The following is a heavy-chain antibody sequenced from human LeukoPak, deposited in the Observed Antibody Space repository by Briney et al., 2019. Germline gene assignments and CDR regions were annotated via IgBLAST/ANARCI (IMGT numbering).Heavy chain of an antibody. V-gene: IGHV1-18*01. J-gene: IGHJ4*02. CDR2: IITYNYNT. D-gene: IGHD5-18*01. CDR1: GYTFTSYG. CDR3: ARQVVTAMSFPDY. Sequence: ASVKVSCKTSGYTFTSYGVCWVRDAPGQRLEWMGLIITYNYNTYCTQNFRGRVTLTKDTSTSTVYMELRNLRSDDSAIYYCARQVVTAMSFPDYWGQGTPVTVSS.